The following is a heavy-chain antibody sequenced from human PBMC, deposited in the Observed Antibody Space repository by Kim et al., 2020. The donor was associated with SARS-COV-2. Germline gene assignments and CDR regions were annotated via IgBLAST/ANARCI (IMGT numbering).Heavy chain of an antibody. D-gene: IGHD3-22*01. CDR2: ISYDGSNK. CDR1: GFTFSSYA. J-gene: IGHJ4*02. V-gene: IGHV3-30-3*01. CDR3: ARLDPYYYDSSGYFDY. Sequence: GGSLRLSCAASGFTFSSYAMHWVRQAPGKGLEWVAVISYDGSNKYYADSVKGRFTISRDNSKNTLYLQMNSLRAEDTAVYYCARLDPYYYDSSGYFDYWGQGTLVTVSS.